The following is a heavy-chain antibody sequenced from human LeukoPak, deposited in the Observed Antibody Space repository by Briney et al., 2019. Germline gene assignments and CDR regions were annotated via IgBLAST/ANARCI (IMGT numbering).Heavy chain of an antibody. Sequence: SVKVSCKASGGTFSSYAISWVRQAPGQGLEWVGGIIPIFGTANYAQKFQGRVTITTDESTSTAYMELSSLRSEDTAVYYRARSSRYSYDLGSYYFDYWGQGTLVTVSS. CDR3: ARSSRYSYDLGSYYFDY. V-gene: IGHV1-69*05. CDR2: IIPIFGTA. D-gene: IGHD5-18*01. J-gene: IGHJ4*02. CDR1: GGTFSSYA.